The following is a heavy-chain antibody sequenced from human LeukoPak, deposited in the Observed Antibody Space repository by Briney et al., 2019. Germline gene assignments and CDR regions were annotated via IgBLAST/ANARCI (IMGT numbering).Heavy chain of an antibody. J-gene: IGHJ3*02. V-gene: IGHV1-18*01. CDR1: GYAFTSYG. D-gene: IGHD1-26*01. Sequence: ASVRVSCKASGYAFTSYGISWVRQAPGQGLEWMGWISAYNGNTNYAQKLQGRVTMTTDTSTSTAYMELRSLRSDDTAVYYCAREWGEWELWDIWGQGTMVTVSS. CDR3: AREWGEWELWDI. CDR2: ISAYNGNT.